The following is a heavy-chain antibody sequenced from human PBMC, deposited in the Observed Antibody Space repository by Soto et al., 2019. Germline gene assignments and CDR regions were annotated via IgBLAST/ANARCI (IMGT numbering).Heavy chain of an antibody. J-gene: IGHJ4*02. CDR3: ARALHRDPGLWFDY. D-gene: IGHD2-21*01. V-gene: IGHV4-59*01. Sequence: QVQLQESGPGLVKPSETLSLTCTVSGGSISSYYWSWIRQPPGKGLEWIGYIYYSGSTNYNPSLKSRVTISVDTSKNQFSLKLSSVTAADTAVYYCARALHRDPGLWFDYWGQGTLVTVSS. CDR1: GGSISSYY. CDR2: IYYSGST.